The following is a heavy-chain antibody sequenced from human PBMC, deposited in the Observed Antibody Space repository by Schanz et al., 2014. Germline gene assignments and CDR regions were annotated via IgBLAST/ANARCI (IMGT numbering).Heavy chain of an antibody. CDR2: TSTDGTKT. V-gene: IGHV3-30*04. J-gene: IGHJ3*01. D-gene: IGHD3-16*01. Sequence: QVQLMESGGGVVQPGTSLRLSCAASGFTFRGHAMHWVRQAPGQRLEKVAVTSTDGTKTYYAASVRGRFTISRDNSKNTVYLQMNSLRSEDTAVYYCTRDRGALINHNDALDLWGQGTMVSVSS. CDR3: TRDRGALINHNDALDL. CDR1: GFTFRGHA.